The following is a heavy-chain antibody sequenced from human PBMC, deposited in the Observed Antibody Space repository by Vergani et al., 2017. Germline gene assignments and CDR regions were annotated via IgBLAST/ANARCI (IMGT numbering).Heavy chain of an antibody. CDR1: GGSISSYY. Sequence: QVQLQESGPGLVKPSETLSLTCTVSGGSISSYYWSWIRQPPGKGREWIGYIYYSGSTNYNPSLKSRVTISVDKSKNQFSLKLSSVTAADTAVYYCAGQGLEWELNWFDPWGQGTLVTVSS. CDR3: AGQGLEWELNWFDP. D-gene: IGHD1-26*01. CDR2: IYYSGST. J-gene: IGHJ5*02. V-gene: IGHV4-59*01.